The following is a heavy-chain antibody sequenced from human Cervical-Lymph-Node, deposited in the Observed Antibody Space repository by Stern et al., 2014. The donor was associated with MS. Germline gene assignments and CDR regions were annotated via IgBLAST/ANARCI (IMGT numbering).Heavy chain of an antibody. CDR2: IIPVFGTP. D-gene: IGHD1-14*01. CDR3: ARGASSAAWYKHAVDV. J-gene: IGHJ6*02. V-gene: IGHV1-69*01. Sequence: QLVQSGAEVQKPGSSVKVSCKASGDTSNTDAIHWVRQAPGQGLEWLGGIIPVFGTPVYAQRFKGRVSIAADEYTATDYMELSSLRSDDTAVYYCARGASSAAWYKHAVDVWGQGTTVTVSS. CDR1: GDTSNTDA.